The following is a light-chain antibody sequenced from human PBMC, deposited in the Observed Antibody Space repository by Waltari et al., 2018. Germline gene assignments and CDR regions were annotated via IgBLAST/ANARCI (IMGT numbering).Light chain of an antibody. CDR2: YKSESDK. CDR1: SGINVGTYR. J-gene: IGLJ7*01. Sequence: QAVLTQPSSLSATPGASASLTCTLRSGINVGTYRIYWYQQKPGSPPQYLLRYKSESDKQQGSGVPSRFSGSKDVSANAGILLISGLQSEDEADYYCMIWHGSAAVFGGGTQLTIL. CDR3: MIWHGSAAV. V-gene: IGLV5-45*03.